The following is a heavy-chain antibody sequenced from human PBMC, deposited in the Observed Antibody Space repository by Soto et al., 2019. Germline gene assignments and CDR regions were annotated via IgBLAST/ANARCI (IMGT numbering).Heavy chain of an antibody. Sequence: QVQLQESGPGLVKPSETLSLSCTVSNGSISNFYWNWIRHPAGERLEWIGRIHTSGTTSYNPSLRSRVTMSVDTSKNQFFLKLNAVTAADTAVYYCARSSHKESWFDPWGQGTLVTVSS. J-gene: IGHJ5*02. V-gene: IGHV4-4*07. D-gene: IGHD6-13*01. CDR1: NGSISNFY. CDR3: ARSSHKESWFDP. CDR2: IHTSGTT.